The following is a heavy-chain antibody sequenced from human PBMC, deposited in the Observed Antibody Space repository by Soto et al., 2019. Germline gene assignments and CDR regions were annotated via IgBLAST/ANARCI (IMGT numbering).Heavy chain of an antibody. J-gene: IGHJ6*02. CDR3: AMVDNYVTPTPQDV. V-gene: IGHV1-18*01. D-gene: IGHD3-16*01. CDR2: ISPYSGNT. CDR1: GYIFVNYG. Sequence: QVQLVQSGDEVRKPGSSVKVSGKASGYIFVNYGIAWVRQAPGQGLEWMGWISPYSGNTHYAGKVQGRLTMTIDTFSSAAYMDLGSLTSDGTAVYYCAMVDNYVTPTPQDVCGQGTTVTVSS.